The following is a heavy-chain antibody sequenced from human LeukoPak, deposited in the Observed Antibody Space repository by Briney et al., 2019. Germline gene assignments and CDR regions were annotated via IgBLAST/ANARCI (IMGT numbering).Heavy chain of an antibody. J-gene: IGHJ4*02. V-gene: IGHV3-74*01. Sequence: GGSLRLSCAASGTYSMHWVRQAPGQGLVWVSHINSDGSWTGYTDSVKGRFTISKDNAKNTVSLQMNNLRAEDTAVYYCVTFYGTYWGRGTLVTVSS. D-gene: IGHD2/OR15-2a*01. CDR2: INSDGSWT. CDR1: GTYS. CDR3: VTFYGTY.